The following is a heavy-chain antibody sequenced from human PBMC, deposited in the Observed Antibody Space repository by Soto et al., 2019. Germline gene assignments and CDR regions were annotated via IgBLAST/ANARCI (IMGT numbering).Heavy chain of an antibody. J-gene: IGHJ6*02. CDR3: ARERSGSRMDL. CDR2: MNPNSGNT. D-gene: IGHD3-10*01. Sequence: QVQLVQSGAEVKKPGASVKVSCKASGYTFTIYDINWVRQATGQGLEWSGWMNPNSGNTGYAQKFQGRVTMTRNTSISTAYMELSSMRSADTAVYYWARERSGSRMDLWGQGTPVTVSS. V-gene: IGHV1-8*01. CDR1: GYTFTIYD.